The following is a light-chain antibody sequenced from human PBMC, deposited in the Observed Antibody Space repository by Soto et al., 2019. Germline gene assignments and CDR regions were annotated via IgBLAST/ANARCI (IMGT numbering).Light chain of an antibody. V-gene: IGLV2-14*01. CDR1: SSDIGTYNH. CDR3: CSYTTSSTLV. Sequence: SALTQPASVSGSPGQSIAISCAGTSSDIGTYNHVSWYQQHPGKAPQLIIYEDINRPSGLSGRFSGSKSGNTASLTISGLQAEDEADYFCCSYTTSSTLVCGTGTKVTVL. CDR2: EDI. J-gene: IGLJ1*01.